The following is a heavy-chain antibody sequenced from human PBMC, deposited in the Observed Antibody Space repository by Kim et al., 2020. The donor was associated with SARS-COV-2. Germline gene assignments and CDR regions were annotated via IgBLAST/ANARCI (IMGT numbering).Heavy chain of an antibody. J-gene: IGHJ4*02. CDR1: GFTFSDHY. D-gene: IGHD3-10*01. V-gene: IGHV3-72*01. Sequence: GGSLRLSCAASGFTFSDHYMDWVRQAPGKGLEWVCRTRNKANSYTTEYAASVKGRFTIARDDSKNSLYLQMNSLKTEDTAVYYCASSAGSGSYVFDYWGQGTLVTVSS. CDR2: TRNKANSYTT. CDR3: ASSAGSGSYVFDY.